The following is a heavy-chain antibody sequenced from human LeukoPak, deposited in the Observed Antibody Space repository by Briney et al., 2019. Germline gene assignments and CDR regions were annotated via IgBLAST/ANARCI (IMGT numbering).Heavy chain of an antibody. Sequence: PGGSLRLSCAASGFTFSSYAMHWVRQAPGKGLEWVAVISYDGSNKYYADSVKGRFTISRDNSKNTLYLQMNSLRAEDTAVYYCARDRVAAAGTNWFDPWGQGTLVTVSS. J-gene: IGHJ5*02. CDR1: GFTFSSYA. CDR2: ISYDGSNK. CDR3: ARDRVAAAGTNWFDP. D-gene: IGHD6-13*01. V-gene: IGHV3-30-3*01.